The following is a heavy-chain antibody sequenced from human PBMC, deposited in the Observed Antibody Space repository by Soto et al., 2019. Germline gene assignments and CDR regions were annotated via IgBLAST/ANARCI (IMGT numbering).Heavy chain of an antibody. V-gene: IGHV3-13*01. Sequence: EVQLVESGGGLVQPGGSLRLSCAASGFTFSSYDMHWVRQATGKGLEWVSAIGTAGDTYYPGSVKGRFTISRENAKNSLYVQMNILRAGDTAVYHCARGEFGEFLFDYCVHGTLVTVSS. CDR3: ARGEFGEFLFDY. CDR2: IGTAGDT. CDR1: GFTFSSYD. J-gene: IGHJ4*01. D-gene: IGHD3-10*01.